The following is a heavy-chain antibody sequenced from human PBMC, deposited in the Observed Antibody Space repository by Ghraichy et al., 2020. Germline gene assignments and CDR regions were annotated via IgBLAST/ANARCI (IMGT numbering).Heavy chain of an antibody. D-gene: IGHD2-15*01. CDR2: ISSSSSYI. CDR1: GFTFSTST. J-gene: IGHJ3*02. Sequence: GGSLRLSCAASGFTFSTSTMNWVRQAPGKGLEWVSSISSSSSYIYYAVSVKGRFTISRDNAKNSLYLQINSLRAEDTAVYYCASQGSNAFDIWGQGTMVTVSS. CDR3: ASQGSNAFDI. V-gene: IGHV3-21*01.